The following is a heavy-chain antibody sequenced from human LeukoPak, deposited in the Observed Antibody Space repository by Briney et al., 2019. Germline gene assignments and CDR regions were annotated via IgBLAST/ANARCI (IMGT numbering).Heavy chain of an antibody. Sequence: GGSLRLSCAPSGFNPRSRDLNWVRQAPGKGLEWISYITATGSVVHYADSVKGRCSVLRDNTKNSLYLRMDSLRFEDTGLYYCATTAYYPYYYFDHWGRGDLVSVSS. D-gene: IGHD4/OR15-4a*01. CDR2: ITATGSVV. CDR1: GFNPRSRD. CDR3: ATTAYYPYYYFDH. J-gene: IGHJ4*02. V-gene: IGHV3-48*03.